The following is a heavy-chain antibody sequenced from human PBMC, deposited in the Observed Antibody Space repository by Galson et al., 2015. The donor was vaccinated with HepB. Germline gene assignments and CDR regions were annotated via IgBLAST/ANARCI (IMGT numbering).Heavy chain of an antibody. CDR3: AREWTNYYGSSTYYFFGY. Sequence: SLRLSCAASGFTFSDYWMRWVRQAPGKGLEGVANIKLDGSEKSFVDSVRGRFTISRDNARNSLFLQMNSLRAEDTAVYYCAREWTNYYGSSTYYFFGYWGQGTLVTVSS. V-gene: IGHV3-7*03. CDR2: IKLDGSEK. D-gene: IGHD3-22*01. CDR1: GFTFSDYW. J-gene: IGHJ4*02.